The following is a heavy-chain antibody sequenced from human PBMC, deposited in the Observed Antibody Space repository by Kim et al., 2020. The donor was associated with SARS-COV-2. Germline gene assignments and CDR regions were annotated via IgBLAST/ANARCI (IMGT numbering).Heavy chain of an antibody. CDR1: GDSVSSNSAA. D-gene: IGHD3-10*01. CDR2: TYYRSKWYN. CDR3: ARDVLLWFGESTQNWFDP. Sequence: SQTLSLTCAISGDSVSSNSAAWNWIRQSPSRGLEWLGRTYYRSKWYNDYAVSVKSRITINPDTSKNQFSLQLNSVTPEDTAVYYCARDVLLWFGESTQNWFDPWGQGTLVTVSS. V-gene: IGHV6-1*01. J-gene: IGHJ5*02.